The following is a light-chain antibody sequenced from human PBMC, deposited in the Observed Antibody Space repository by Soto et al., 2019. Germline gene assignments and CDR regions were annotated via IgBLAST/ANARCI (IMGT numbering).Light chain of an antibody. CDR2: DVS. J-gene: IGKJ1*01. CDR1: QSISSW. V-gene: IGKV1-5*01. Sequence: DIQMTQSPSTLSASVGDRVSITCRASQSISSWLAWYQQKPGKAPKLLIYDVSNLESGVPSRFSGSGSGTEFTLTISSLQPEDFATYYCLQDYNYPWTFGQGTKVDIK. CDR3: LQDYNYPWT.